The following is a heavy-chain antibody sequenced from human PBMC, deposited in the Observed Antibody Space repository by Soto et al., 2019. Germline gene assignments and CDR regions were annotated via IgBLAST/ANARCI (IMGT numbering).Heavy chain of an antibody. J-gene: IGHJ4*02. CDR3: AASGYSSGWDIPGTGY. D-gene: IGHD6-19*01. CDR1: GFTFTSSA. Sequence: SVKVSCKASGFTFTSSAVQWVRQARGQRREWIGWIVVGSGNTNYAQKFQERVTITRDMSTSTAYMELSSLRSEDTAVYYCAASGYSSGWDIPGTGYWGQGTLVTVSS. V-gene: IGHV1-58*01. CDR2: IVVGSGNT.